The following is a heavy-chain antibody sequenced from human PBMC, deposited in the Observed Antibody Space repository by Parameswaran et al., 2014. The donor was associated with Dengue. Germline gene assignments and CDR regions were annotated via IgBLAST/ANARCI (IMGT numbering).Heavy chain of an antibody. Sequence: RWIRSPQEGLEWIGEINHSGSTNYNPSLKSRVTISVDTSKNQFSLKLSSVTAADTAVYYCAKTEGFGLVPAAKGRAFDIWGQGTMVTVSS. D-gene: IGHD2-2*01. CDR2: INHSGST. V-gene: IGHV4-34*01. J-gene: IGHJ3*02. CDR3: AKTEGFGLVPAAKGRAFDI.